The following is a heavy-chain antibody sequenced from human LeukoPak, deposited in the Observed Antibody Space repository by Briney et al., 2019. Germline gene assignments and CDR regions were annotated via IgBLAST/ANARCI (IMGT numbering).Heavy chain of an antibody. D-gene: IGHD6-13*01. J-gene: IGHJ4*02. CDR2: IIPIFGTA. CDR3: ARIYVAAAGTSDPDY. V-gene: IGHV1-69*06. CDR1: GGTFSSYA. Sequence: GASVKVSCKASGGTFSSYAISWVRQAPGQGLEWMGEIIPIFGTANYAQKFQGRVTITADKSTSTAYMELSRLRSDDTAVYYCARIYVAAAGTSDPDYWGQGTLVTVSS.